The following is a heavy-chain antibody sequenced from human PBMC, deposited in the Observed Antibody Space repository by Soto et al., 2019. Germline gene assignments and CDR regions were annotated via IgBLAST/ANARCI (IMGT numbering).Heavy chain of an antibody. CDR3: ARGLTDYYYYYMDV. J-gene: IGHJ6*03. CDR2: MNPNSGNT. CDR1: GYTFTSYD. V-gene: IGHV1-8*01. Sequence: QVQLVQSGAEVKKPGASVKVSCKASGYTFTSYDINWVRQATGQGLEWMGWMNPNSGNTGYAQKFQGRVTMARNTSISTAYMELSSLRSEDTAVYYGARGLTDYYYYYMDVWGKGTTVTVSS.